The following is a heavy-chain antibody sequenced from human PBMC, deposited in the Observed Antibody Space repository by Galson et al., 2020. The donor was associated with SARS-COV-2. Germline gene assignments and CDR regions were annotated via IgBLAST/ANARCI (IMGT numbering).Heavy chain of an antibody. CDR2: IYYSGST. J-gene: IGHJ5*02. CDR3: ARRGGSGYGSGWFDP. CDR1: GGSISSGSYY. Sequence: SQTLSLTCTVSGGSISSGSYYWGWIRQPPGKGLEWIGSIYYSGSTYYNPSLKSRVTISGDTSKNQFSLKLSSVTAADTAVYYCARRGGSGYGSGWFDPWGQGTLVTGSS. D-gene: IGHD5-12*01. V-gene: IGHV4-39*01.